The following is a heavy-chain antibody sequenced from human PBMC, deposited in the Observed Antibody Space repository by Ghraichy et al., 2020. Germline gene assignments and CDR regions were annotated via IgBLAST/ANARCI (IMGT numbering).Heavy chain of an antibody. D-gene: IGHD3-3*01. J-gene: IGHJ4*02. CDR1: GGTFSSYA. CDR3: ATLPSRRITIFGVVSSGGY. Sequence: SVKVSCKASGGTFSSYAISWVRQAPGQGLEWMGGIIPIFGTANYAQKFQGRVTITADESTSTAYMELSSLRSEDTAVYYCATLPSRRITIFGVVSSGGYWGQGTLVTVSS. V-gene: IGHV1-69*13. CDR2: IIPIFGTA.